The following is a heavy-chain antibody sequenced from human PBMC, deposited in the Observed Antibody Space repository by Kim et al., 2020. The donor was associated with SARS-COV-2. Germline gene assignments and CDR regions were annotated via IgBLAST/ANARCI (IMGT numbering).Heavy chain of an antibody. CDR1: GFTFSSYW. CDR2: INSDGSST. D-gene: IGHD5-12*01. CDR3: ARRYTGQSGSDY. Sequence: GGSLRLSCTASGFTFSSYWMPWVRQPPGKGLVWVSRINSDGSSTSYADSVKGQFTISRDNAKNTLFLQMNSLRADDTALYYCARRYTGQSGSDYWGQGTLVTVSS. V-gene: IGHV3-74*01. J-gene: IGHJ4*02.